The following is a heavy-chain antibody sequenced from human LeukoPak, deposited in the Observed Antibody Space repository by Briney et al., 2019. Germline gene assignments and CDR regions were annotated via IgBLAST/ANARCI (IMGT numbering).Heavy chain of an antibody. CDR2: IYYSGST. J-gene: IGHJ4*02. CDR3: ARVRDGYYDY. V-gene: IGHV4-39*07. CDR1: GGSISSSSYY. Sequence: ASETLSLTCTVSGGSISSSSYYWGWIRQPPGKGLEWIGSIYYSGSTYYNPSLKSRVTISVDTSKNQFSLKLSSVTAADTAVYYCARVRDGYYDYWGQGTLVTVSS. D-gene: IGHD4-17*01.